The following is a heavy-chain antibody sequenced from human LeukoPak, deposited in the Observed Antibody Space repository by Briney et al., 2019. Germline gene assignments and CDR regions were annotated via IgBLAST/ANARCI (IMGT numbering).Heavy chain of an antibody. D-gene: IGHD2-8*02. CDR2: IRYDGSNK. Sequence: HTGGSLRLSCAASGFTFSSYGMHWVRQAPGKGLEWVAFIRYDGSNKYYADSVRGRFTISRDNSKSTLSLQMNSLRAEDTAIYYRATYRQVLLPFESWGQGTLVTVSS. CDR1: GFTFSSYG. V-gene: IGHV3-30*02. CDR3: ATYRQVLLPFES. J-gene: IGHJ4*02.